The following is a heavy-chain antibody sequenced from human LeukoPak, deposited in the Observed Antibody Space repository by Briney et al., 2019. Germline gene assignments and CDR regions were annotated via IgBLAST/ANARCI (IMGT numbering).Heavy chain of an antibody. V-gene: IGHV4-34*01. CDR1: GFTFSSYA. D-gene: IGHD1-26*01. CDR3: ARGGATDAFDI. Sequence: GSLRLSCVASGFTFSSYAMSWIRQPPGKGLEWIGEINHSGSTNYNPSLKSRVTISVDTSKNQFSLKLSSVTAADTAVYYCARGGATDAFDIWGQGTMVTVSS. J-gene: IGHJ3*02. CDR2: INHSGST.